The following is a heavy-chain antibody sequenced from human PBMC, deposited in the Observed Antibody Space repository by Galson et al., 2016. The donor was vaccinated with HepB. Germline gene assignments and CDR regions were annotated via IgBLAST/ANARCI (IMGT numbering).Heavy chain of an antibody. Sequence: SVKVSCKASGYTFTSYAMHWVRQAPGQRLEWMGWINAGSGNTEYSQKFQDRVTITRDTSASTAYMEVSSLRSEDTAVYYCASDPLGASTLDYWGQGTLVTVSS. CDR2: INAGSGNT. J-gene: IGHJ4*02. CDR3: ASDPLGASTLDY. D-gene: IGHD1-26*01. CDR1: GYTFTSYA. V-gene: IGHV1-3*01.